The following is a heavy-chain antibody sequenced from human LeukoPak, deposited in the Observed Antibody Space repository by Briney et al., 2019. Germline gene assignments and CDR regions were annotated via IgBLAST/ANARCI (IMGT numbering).Heavy chain of an antibody. Sequence: GGSLRLSCADSGFTFSSHWMHWVRQAPGKGLEWVSVTYSNGYTYYADSVKGRFTVSRDGSKNTLYLQMDSLRAEDTAVYYCAQALSSSGYGPLGLYWGQGTQVTVSS. CDR2: TYSNGYT. J-gene: IGHJ4*02. D-gene: IGHD5-12*01. CDR3: AQALSSSGYGPLGLY. CDR1: GFTFSSHW. V-gene: IGHV3-53*01.